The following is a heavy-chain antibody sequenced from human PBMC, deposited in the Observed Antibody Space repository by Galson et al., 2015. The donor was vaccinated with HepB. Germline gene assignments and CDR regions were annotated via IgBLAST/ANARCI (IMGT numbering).Heavy chain of an antibody. J-gene: IGHJ4*02. V-gene: IGHV3-49*03. CDR2: VRSKAYGGTT. CDR1: GFTFGDYA. Sequence: SLRLSCATSGFTFGDYAMNWFRQAPGKGLEWVSFVRSKAYGGTTQYAASVKGRFTISRDDSKSIAYLQMNSLKTEDTAVYYCSRGSSGWYYPRSGSYFYFDYWGQGTLVTVSS. D-gene: IGHD6-19*01. CDR3: SRGSSGWYYPRSGSYFYFDY.